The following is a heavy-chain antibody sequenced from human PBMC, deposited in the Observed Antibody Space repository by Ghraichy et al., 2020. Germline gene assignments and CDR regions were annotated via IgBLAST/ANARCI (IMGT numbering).Heavy chain of an antibody. CDR3: ARDPYDSTGYYLHWYFDL. D-gene: IGHD3-22*01. V-gene: IGHV3-11*01. CDR2: ISTSGSPA. J-gene: IGHJ2*01. Sequence: GGSLRLSCAASGFTFSDYYMSWIRQAPGKGLEWISYISTSGSPAYYADSVKGPFTISRDNAKNSLYLQMNSLRAEDTAVYYCARDPYDSTGYYLHWYFDLWGRGTLVTVSS. CDR1: GFTFSDYY.